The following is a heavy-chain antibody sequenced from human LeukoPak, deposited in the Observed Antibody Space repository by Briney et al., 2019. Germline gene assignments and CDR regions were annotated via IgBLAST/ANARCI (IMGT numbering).Heavy chain of an antibody. CDR1: GFTLRNYA. D-gene: IGHD6-13*01. CDR3: AKDRAAAALYYMDV. CDR2: ISWNSGSI. V-gene: IGHV3-9*03. Sequence: PGGSLRLSCAASGFTLRNYAMSWVRQAPGKGLEWVSGISWNSGSIGYADSVKGRFTISRDNAKNSLYLQMNSLRAEDMALYYCAKDRAAAALYYMDVWGKGTTVTVSS. J-gene: IGHJ6*03.